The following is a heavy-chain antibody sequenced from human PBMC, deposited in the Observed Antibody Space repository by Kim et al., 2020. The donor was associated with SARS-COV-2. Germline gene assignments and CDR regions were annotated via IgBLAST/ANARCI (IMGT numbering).Heavy chain of an antibody. D-gene: IGHD3-22*01. CDR2: IKSKTDGGTT. CDR3: TTGHPGEQTYYYDSSGLSTFDY. V-gene: IGHV3-15*01. CDR1: GFTFSNAW. J-gene: IGHJ4*02. Sequence: LSLTCAASGFTFSNAWMSWVRQAPGKGLEWVGRIKSKTDGGTTDYAAPVKGRFTISRDDSKNTLYLQMNSLKTEDTAVYYCTTGHPGEQTYYYDSSGLSTFDYWGQGTLVTVSS.